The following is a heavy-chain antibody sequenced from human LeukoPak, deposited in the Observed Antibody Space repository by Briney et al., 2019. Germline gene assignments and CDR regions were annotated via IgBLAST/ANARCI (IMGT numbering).Heavy chain of an antibody. CDR2: IYYSGST. CDR3: ARQPPTAMGGIPSFFFDY. CDR1: GGSIRTYY. J-gene: IGHJ4*02. V-gene: IGHV4-59*08. Sequence: SETLSLTCTVSGGSIRTYYWSWIRQPPGKGLEWIGYIYYSGSTNYNPSLKSRVTISVDTSKNQFSLKLSSVAAADTAVYYCARQPPTAMGGIPSFFFDYWGQGTLVTVSS. D-gene: IGHD5-18*01.